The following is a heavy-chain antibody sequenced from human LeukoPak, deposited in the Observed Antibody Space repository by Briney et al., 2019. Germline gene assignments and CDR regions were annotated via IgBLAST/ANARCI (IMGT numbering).Heavy chain of an antibody. CDR2: LYHSDSA. V-gene: IGHV4-38-2*01. CDR1: CYSISNGYY. CDR3: ARQHDSYYYYYIDV. J-gene: IGHJ6*03. Sequence: SETLSLTCAVSCYSISNGYYWVWIRQPPGRGLEWIGSLYHSDSAYYNTSLRSRVSMSVDTSKNQFSLTLSFVTAADTAVYYCARQHDSYYYYYIDVWGSGTTVTVSS.